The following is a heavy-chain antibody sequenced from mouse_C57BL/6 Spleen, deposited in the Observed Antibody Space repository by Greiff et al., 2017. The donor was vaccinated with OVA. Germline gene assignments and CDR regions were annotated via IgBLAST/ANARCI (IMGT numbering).Heavy chain of an antibody. J-gene: IGHJ4*01. CDR1: GYAFSSYW. CDR3: AGGQLRLRNAMDY. D-gene: IGHD3-2*02. V-gene: IGHV1-80*01. Sequence: QVQLQQSGAELVKPGASVKISCKASGYAFSSYWMNWVKQRPGKGLEWIGQIYPGDGDTNYNGKFKGKATLTADKSSSTAYMQLSSLTSEDSAVYFCAGGQLRLRNAMDYWGQGTSVTVSS. CDR2: IYPGDGDT.